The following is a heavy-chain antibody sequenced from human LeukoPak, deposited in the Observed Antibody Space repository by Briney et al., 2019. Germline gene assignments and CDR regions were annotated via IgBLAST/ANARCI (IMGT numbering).Heavy chain of an antibody. V-gene: IGHV1-46*01. J-gene: IGHJ4*02. D-gene: IGHD3-10*01. CDR1: GGTFSSYA. CDR3: ARDGSGSYYLRLPPDY. Sequence: GASVKVSCKASGGTFSSYAISWVRQAPGQGLEWMGIINPSGGSTSYAQKFQGRVTMTRDTSTSTVYMELSSLRSEDTAVYYCARDGSGSYYLRLPPDYWGQGTLVTVSS. CDR2: INPSGGST.